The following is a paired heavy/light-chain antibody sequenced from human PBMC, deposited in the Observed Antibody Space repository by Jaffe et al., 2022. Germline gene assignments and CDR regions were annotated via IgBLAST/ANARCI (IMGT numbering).Heavy chain of an antibody. CDR3: ARDEGGAYYYDSSGYYPFDY. CDR1: GYTFTSYA. D-gene: IGHD3-22*01. Sequence: QVQLVQSGSELKKPGASVKVSCKASGYTFTSYAMNWVRQAPGQGLEWMGWINTNTGNPTYAQGFTGRFVFSLDTSVSTAYLQISSLKAEDTAVYYCARDEGGAYYYDSSGYYPFDYWGQGTLVTVSS. CDR2: INTNTGNP. V-gene: IGHV7-4-1*02. J-gene: IGHJ4*02.
Light chain of an antibody. CDR1: TGAVTSGYY. CDR2: STS. CDR3: LLYYGGARV. V-gene: IGLV7-43*01. J-gene: IGLJ3*02. Sequence: QTVVTQEPSLTVSPGGTVTLTCASSTGAVTSGYYPNWFQQKPGQAPRALIYSTSNKHSWTPARFSGSLLGGKAALTLSGVQPEDEAEYYCLLYYGGARVFGGGTKLTVL.